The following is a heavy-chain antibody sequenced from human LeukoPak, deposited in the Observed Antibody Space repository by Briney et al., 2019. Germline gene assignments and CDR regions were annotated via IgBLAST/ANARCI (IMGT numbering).Heavy chain of an antibody. D-gene: IGHD6-6*01. J-gene: IGHJ4*02. V-gene: IGHV4-59*01. CDR1: GGTISSYY. CDR3: ARARHSSSSQFDY. CDR2: IYYSGST. Sequence: PSETLSLTCTVSGGTISSYYWSWIRQPPGKGLEWIGYIYYSGSTNYNPSLKSRVTISVDTSKNQFSLKLSSVTAADTAVYYCARARHSSSSQFDYWGQGTLVTVSS.